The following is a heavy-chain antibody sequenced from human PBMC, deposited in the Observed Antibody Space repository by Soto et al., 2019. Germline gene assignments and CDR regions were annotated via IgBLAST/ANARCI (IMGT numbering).Heavy chain of an antibody. CDR1: GFTISNFW. CDR3: ARGVLS. J-gene: IGHJ4*02. D-gene: IGHD2-8*02. Sequence: GGSLRLSCAVSGFTISNFWMSWVRQAPGKGPEWVANIKGDGSEESYVDSVKGRFTISRDNAKNSLYLQMNSLRVEDTAVYYCARGVLSGGLGTLVTVSS. CDR2: IKGDGSEE. V-gene: IGHV3-7*05.